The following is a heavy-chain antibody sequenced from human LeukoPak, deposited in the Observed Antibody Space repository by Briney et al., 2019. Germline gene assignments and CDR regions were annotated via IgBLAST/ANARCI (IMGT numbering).Heavy chain of an antibody. Sequence: GGSLRLSCAASGFTFSDYYMSWIRQAPGKGLEWVSYISSSGRTIYYADSVKGRFTISRDNAKNSLYLQMNSQRAEDTAVYYCVREKSSGWGSIDYWDQGTLVTVSS. J-gene: IGHJ4*02. CDR3: VREKSSGWGSIDY. D-gene: IGHD2-21*01. V-gene: IGHV3-11*04. CDR1: GFTFSDYY. CDR2: ISSSGRTI.